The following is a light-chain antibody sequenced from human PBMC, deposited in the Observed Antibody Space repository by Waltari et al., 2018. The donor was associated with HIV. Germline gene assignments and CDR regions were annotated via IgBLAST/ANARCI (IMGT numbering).Light chain of an antibody. J-gene: IGKJ1*01. V-gene: IGKV3-15*01. CDR3: QEYNTWPWT. Sequence: VLTQSPATLSVSPGDRVTLSCRASASVSSNLAWNQQKRGQAPRLAIYGAASRAAGTPGRFSGSGSGTEFTLTISSLQSEDFAVYYCQEYNTWPWTFGQGTKVEIK. CDR2: GAA. CDR1: ASVSSN.